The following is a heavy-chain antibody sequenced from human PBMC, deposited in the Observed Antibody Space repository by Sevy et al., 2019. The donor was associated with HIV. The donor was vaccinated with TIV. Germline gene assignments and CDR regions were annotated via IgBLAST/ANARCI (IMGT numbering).Heavy chain of an antibody. D-gene: IGHD1-26*01. CDR1: GFSFNTYT. CDR3: ARVADSGGRGSADY. J-gene: IGHJ4*02. V-gene: IGHV3-21*01. CDR2: ISSSGVYE. Sequence: GGSLRLSCAASGFSFNTYTFYWVRQAPGEGLEWISSISSSGVYEYYADSVRGRFTISRDNAKNSLSLQMNGLRVEDTGVYYCARVADSGGRGSADYWGQGTRVTVSS.